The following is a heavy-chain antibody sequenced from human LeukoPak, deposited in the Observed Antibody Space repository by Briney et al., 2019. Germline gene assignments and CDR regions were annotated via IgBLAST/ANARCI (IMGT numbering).Heavy chain of an antibody. Sequence: PSETLSLTCAVYGGSLSGYFWSWIRQSPGKGMEWIGEISHRGGTNYNPSLKSRVTMSVETFKNQFSLKLSSVTAADTAVYYCVRELAVARSAFDMWGQGTMVTVSS. D-gene: IGHD6-19*01. CDR2: ISHRGGT. V-gene: IGHV4-34*01. CDR1: GGSLSGYF. CDR3: VRELAVARSAFDM. J-gene: IGHJ3*02.